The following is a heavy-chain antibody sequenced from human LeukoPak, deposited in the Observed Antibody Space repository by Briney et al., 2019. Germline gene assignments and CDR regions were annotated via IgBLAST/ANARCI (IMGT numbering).Heavy chain of an antibody. D-gene: IGHD2-2*01. J-gene: IGHJ4*02. CDR3: ARVPRPRYCSSTSCSLIPFDY. V-gene: IGHV1-2*02. CDR2: INPNSGGT. CDR1: GYTFTGYY. Sequence: GASVKVSCKASGYTFTGYYMHWVRQAPGQGLEWMGWINPNSGGTNYAQKFQGRVTMTRGTSISTAYMELSRLRSDDTAVYYCARVPRPRYCSSTSCSLIPFDYWGQGTLVTVSS.